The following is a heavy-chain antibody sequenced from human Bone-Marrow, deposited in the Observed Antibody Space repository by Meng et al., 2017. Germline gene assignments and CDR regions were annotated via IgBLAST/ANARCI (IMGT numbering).Heavy chain of an antibody. V-gene: IGHV4-4*02. J-gene: IGHJ4*02. CDR2: FHHSGTT. D-gene: IGHD6-19*01. CDR1: GASVSSGYW. CDR3: AASPGWWRIDS. Sequence: QVQLQESGPGLVKPSGTLSLTRGVFGASVSSGYWWTWVRQPPGKGLEWIGEFHHSGTTNYNPSLRSRATISVDTSKNQFSLRLTSVTAADTAVYYCAASPGWWRIDSWGQGTLVTVSS.